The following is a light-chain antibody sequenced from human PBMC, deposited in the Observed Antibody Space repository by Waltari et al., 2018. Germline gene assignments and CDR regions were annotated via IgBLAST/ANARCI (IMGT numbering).Light chain of an antibody. Sequence: DIQMTQSPSSLSASVGATVTITCRASQGISSYLNWFQQKPGKAPKLLIYAATTLQSGVPSRFSGSGSGTEFTLTISSLQPEDFAAYYCLQHNTYPWTFGQGTKVEI. CDR2: AAT. J-gene: IGKJ1*01. CDR1: QGISSY. CDR3: LQHNTYPWT. V-gene: IGKV1-17*01.